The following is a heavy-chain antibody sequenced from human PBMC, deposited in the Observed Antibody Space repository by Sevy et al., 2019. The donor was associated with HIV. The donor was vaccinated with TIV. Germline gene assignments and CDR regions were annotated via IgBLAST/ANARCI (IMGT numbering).Heavy chain of an antibody. Sequence: ASVKVSCKASGGTFSSYAISWVRQAPGQGLEWMGGIIPIFGTANYEQKFQGRVTITADKSTSTAYMELSSLRSEDTAVYYCASGHSSGWYYFDYWGQGTLVTVSS. CDR3: ASGHSSGWYYFDY. D-gene: IGHD6-19*01. CDR2: IIPIFGTA. CDR1: GGTFSSYA. J-gene: IGHJ4*02. V-gene: IGHV1-69*06.